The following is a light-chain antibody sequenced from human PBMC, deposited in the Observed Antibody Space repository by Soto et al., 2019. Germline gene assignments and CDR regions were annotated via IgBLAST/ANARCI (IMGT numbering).Light chain of an antibody. CDR3: QQASSLPLT. J-gene: IGKJ4*01. CDR1: QDISTY. V-gene: IGKV1-12*01. Sequence: DLQMTQSPSSVSTSVGDTVTITCRASQDISTYLAWYQQKPGKVPNLLIYAASILQRGVPSRFSGSGSGTDFTLTISSLQPEDFAIYYCQQASSLPLTFGGGTEVEIK. CDR2: AAS.